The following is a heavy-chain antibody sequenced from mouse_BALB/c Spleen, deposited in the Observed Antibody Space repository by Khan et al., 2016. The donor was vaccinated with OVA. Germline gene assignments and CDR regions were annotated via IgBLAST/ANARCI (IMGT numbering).Heavy chain of an antibody. CDR2: INPNIGHA. J-gene: IGHJ3*01. CDR3: ARGGCGSRGALFAY. CDR1: GYTFTDYN. V-gene: IGHV1-18*01. Sequence: EVQLQQSGPELVKPGASVKIPCKASGYTFTDYNMDWVKESHGKSLEWIGDINPNIGHAIYNQTFKGKATLTVDKYSSPAYMELRSLTSADTAVYYGARGGCGSRGALFAYWGQGTLGTVSA. D-gene: IGHD1-1*01.